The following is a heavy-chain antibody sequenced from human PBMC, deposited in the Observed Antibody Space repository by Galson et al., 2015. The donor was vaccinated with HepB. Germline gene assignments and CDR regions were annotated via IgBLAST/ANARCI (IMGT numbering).Heavy chain of an antibody. J-gene: IGHJ5*02. D-gene: IGHD2-15*01. Sequence: SETLSLTCAVYGGSFSGYYWSWIRQPPGKGLEWIGEINHSGSTNYNPSLKSRVTISVDTSKNQFSLKLSSVTAADTAVYYCARCSSRGGSCYWFDPWGQGTLVTVSS. CDR3: ARCSSRGGSCYWFDP. CDR2: INHSGST. V-gene: IGHV4-34*01. CDR1: GGSFSGYY.